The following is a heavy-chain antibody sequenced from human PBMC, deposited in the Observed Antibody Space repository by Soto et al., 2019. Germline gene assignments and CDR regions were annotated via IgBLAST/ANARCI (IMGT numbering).Heavy chain of an antibody. V-gene: IGHV4-34*01. CDR2: INHSGST. Sequence: KTSETLSLTCAVYGGSFSGYYWSWIRQPPGKGLEWIGEINHSGSTNYNPSLKSRVTISVDTSKNQFSLKLSSVTAADTAVYYCASDYYDSSGYYRGMDVWGQGTTVTVSS. CDR3: ASDYYDSSGYYRGMDV. CDR1: GGSFSGYY. J-gene: IGHJ6*02. D-gene: IGHD3-22*01.